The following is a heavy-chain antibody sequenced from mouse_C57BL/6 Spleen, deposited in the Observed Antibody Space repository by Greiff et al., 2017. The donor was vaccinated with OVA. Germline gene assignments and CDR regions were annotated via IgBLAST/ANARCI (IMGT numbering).Heavy chain of an antibody. Sequence: QVQLQQSGAELVKPGASVKMSCKASGYTFTSYWITWVKQRPGQGLEWIGDIYPGSGSTNYNEKFKSKATLTVDTSSSTAYMQLSSLTSEDSAVYYCARWGYYGSSYSYWYFDVWGTGTTVTVSS. CDR3: ARWGYYGSSYSYWYFDV. CDR2: IYPGSGST. CDR1: GYTFTSYW. V-gene: IGHV1-55*01. D-gene: IGHD1-1*01. J-gene: IGHJ1*03.